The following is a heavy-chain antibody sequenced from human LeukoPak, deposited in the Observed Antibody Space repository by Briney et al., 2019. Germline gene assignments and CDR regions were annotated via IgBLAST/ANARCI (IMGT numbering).Heavy chain of an antibody. J-gene: IGHJ4*02. D-gene: IGHD3-22*01. V-gene: IGHV3-23*01. CDR2: ISGSGGST. CDR3: AKEWGLGYDGSGYYVH. Sequence: SGGSLRLSCAASGFTFSSYAMSWVRQAPGKGLEWVSAISGSGGSTYYADSVKGRFTISRDNSKNTLYLQMNSLRAEDTAVYYCAKEWGLGYDGSGYYVHWGQGTLVTVSS. CDR1: GFTFSSYA.